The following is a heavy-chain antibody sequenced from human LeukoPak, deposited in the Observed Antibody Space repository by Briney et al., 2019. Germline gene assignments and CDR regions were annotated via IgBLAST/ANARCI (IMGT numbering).Heavy chain of an antibody. V-gene: IGHV1-2*02. Sequence: GASVKVSCKASGYTFTGYYMHWVRQAPGQGLEWMGWINPNRGGTNYAQKFEGRVTTTRDTSISTAYMELSRLRSDDTAVYYCAREATQYYFDYWGQGTLVTVSS. D-gene: IGHD5-12*01. CDR1: GYTFTGYY. J-gene: IGHJ4*02. CDR3: AREATQYYFDY. CDR2: INPNRGGT.